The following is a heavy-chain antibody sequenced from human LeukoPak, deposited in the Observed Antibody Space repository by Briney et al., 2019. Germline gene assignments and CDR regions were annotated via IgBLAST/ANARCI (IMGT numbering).Heavy chain of an antibody. CDR2: TSYDGGNK. CDR1: GFTFSSYA. CDR3: ASTRTTGDY. V-gene: IGHV3-30*04. Sequence: GRSLRLSCAASGFTFSSYAMHWVRQAPGKGLEWVAVTSYDGGNKYYADSVKGRFTISRDNSKNTLYLQMSSLRAEDTAVYYCASTRTTGDYWGQGTLVTVSS. D-gene: IGHD1-7*01. J-gene: IGHJ4*02.